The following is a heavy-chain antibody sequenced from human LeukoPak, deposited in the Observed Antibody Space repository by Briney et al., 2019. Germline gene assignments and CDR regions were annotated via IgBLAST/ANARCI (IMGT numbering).Heavy chain of an antibody. D-gene: IGHD5-18*01. Sequence: GGSLRLSCVASGFTFNSRDWMTWVRQAPGKGLEWVSVFYSVGTTYYADSVRGRFTISRDNSKNTLYLQMNSLRDEDTAVYYCARALRGSHYSYDYYFDYWGQGTLVTVSS. J-gene: IGHJ4*02. CDR1: GFTFNSRDW. V-gene: IGHV3-66*01. CDR2: FYSVGTT. CDR3: ARALRGSHYSYDYYFDY.